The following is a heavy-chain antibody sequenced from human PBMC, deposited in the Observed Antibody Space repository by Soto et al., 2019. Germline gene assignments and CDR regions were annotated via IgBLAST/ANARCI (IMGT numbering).Heavy chain of an antibody. CDR3: ARIKLIVDYYGMDV. CDR2: IKPDGSEK. V-gene: IGHV3-7*01. J-gene: IGHJ6*02. D-gene: IGHD3-22*01. CDR1: GFTFSSDW. Sequence: QSGGSLRLPCAASGFTFSSDWMSWVRQAPTKGLEWVANIKPDGSEKYYVDSVRGRFSISRDNGKSSLDLQMNSLRAEDTTVYYCARIKLIVDYYGMDVCGRGTRVAVSS.